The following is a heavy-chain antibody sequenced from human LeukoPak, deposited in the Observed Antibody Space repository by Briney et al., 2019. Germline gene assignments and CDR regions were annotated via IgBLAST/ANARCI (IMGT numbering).Heavy chain of an antibody. J-gene: IGHJ5*02. CDR1: GFRFSSYS. CDR2: ITRGSSTR. D-gene: IGHD6-19*01. CDR3: ARDATVASSPNWFDP. Sequence: GGSLRLSCAASGFRFSSYSMHWVRQAPGKGLDWVSSITRGSSTRYYADSVKGRFTISRDDGKTSLYLQMNSLRVDDTAVYFCARDATVASSPNWFDPWGQGTLVTVSS. V-gene: IGHV3-48*01.